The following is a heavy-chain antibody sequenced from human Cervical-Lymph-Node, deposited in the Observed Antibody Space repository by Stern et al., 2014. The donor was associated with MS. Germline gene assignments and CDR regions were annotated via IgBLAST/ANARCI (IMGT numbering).Heavy chain of an antibody. V-gene: IGHV3-33*01. Sequence: VQLVESGGGVVQPGRSLRLSCAASGFTFSDYGMHWVRQAPGKGLEWVASIWYDGGNKYYADSVKGRFTISRDNSKNTLYLQMNSLRAEDTAVYYCARGGSNNYYFYGMDVWGQGTTVTVSS. CDR2: IWYDGGNK. D-gene: IGHD1/OR15-1a*01. J-gene: IGHJ6*02. CDR3: ARGGSNNYYFYGMDV. CDR1: GFTFSDYG.